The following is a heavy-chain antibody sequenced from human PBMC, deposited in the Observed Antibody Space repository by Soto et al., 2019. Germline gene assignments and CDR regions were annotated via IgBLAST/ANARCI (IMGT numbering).Heavy chain of an antibody. CDR2: ISYDGSNK. Sequence: GGSLRLSCAASGFTFSIYAMHWVRQAPGKGLEWVAVISYDGSNKYYADSVKGRFTISRDNSKNTLYLQMNSLRAEDTAVYYCARDDNWIAGVYGMDVWGQGTTVTVSS. CDR1: GFTFSIYA. D-gene: IGHD1-20*01. V-gene: IGHV3-30-3*01. J-gene: IGHJ6*02. CDR3: ARDDNWIAGVYGMDV.